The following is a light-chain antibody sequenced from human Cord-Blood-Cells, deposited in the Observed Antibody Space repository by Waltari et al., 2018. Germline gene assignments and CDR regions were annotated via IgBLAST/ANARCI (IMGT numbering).Light chain of an antibody. J-gene: IGKJ2*01. CDR1: QSVSSN. CDR2: GAS. CDR3: QQYNNWPPYT. V-gene: IGKV3-15*01. Sequence: EIVMTQSRATLSVSPGERATLSCRASQSVSSNLAWYQQKPAQPPRRRHYGASTRATGIPARVSGGGSGTEFTLTISSLQSEDFAVYYCQQYNNWPPYTFGQGTKLEIK.